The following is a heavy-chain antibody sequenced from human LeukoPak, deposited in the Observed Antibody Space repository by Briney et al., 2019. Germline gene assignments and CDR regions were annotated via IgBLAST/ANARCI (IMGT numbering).Heavy chain of an antibody. CDR2: INHSGST. V-gene: IGHV4-59*01. CDR3: ARGGSLFDY. Sequence: SETLSLTCTVSGGSLTNYYWSWIRQPPGKGLEWIGEINHSGSTNYNPSLKSRVTISVDTSKNQFSLKLSSVTAADTAVYYCARGGSLFDYWGQGTLVTVSS. J-gene: IGHJ4*02. D-gene: IGHD2-15*01. CDR1: GGSLTNYY.